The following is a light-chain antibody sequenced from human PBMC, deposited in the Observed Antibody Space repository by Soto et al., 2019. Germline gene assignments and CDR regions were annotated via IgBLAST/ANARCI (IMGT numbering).Light chain of an antibody. CDR2: NTN. CDR1: SGSVSTNHY. J-gene: IGLJ3*02. V-gene: IGLV8-61*01. CDR3: LLYVGSGIHWV. Sequence: QTVVTQEPSFSVSPGGTITLTCGLSSGSVSTNHYPSWYQQTPGQAPRTLIYNTNTRSSGVPDRFSGSILGNQAALTITGAQADDECDYYCLLYVGSGIHWVFGGGTKLTVL.